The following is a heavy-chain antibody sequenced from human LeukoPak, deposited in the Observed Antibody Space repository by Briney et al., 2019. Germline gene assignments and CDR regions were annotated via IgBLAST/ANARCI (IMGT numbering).Heavy chain of an antibody. Sequence: SQTLSLTCVLSGDSVSSNSAAWNWIRQSPSRGLEWLGRTYYRSKWYNDYAVSVKSRITINPDTSKNQFSLQLNSVTPEDTAVYYCARALRYSSGWALDYWGQGTLVTVSS. D-gene: IGHD6-19*01. CDR3: ARALRYSSGWALDY. CDR1: GDSVSSNSAA. CDR2: TYYRSKWYN. V-gene: IGHV6-1*01. J-gene: IGHJ4*02.